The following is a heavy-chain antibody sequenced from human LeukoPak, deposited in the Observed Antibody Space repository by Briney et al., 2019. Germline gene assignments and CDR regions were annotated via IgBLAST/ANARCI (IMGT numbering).Heavy chain of an antibody. CDR1: GFTFSSYG. CDR3: AKGSGKDSSGYLVY. J-gene: IGHJ4*02. CDR2: ISYDGSNK. V-gene: IGHV3-30*18. D-gene: IGHD3-22*01. Sequence: GGSLRLSCAASGFTFSSYGMHWVRQAPGKGLEWVAVISYDGSNKYYADSVMGRFTISRDNSKNTLYLQMNSLRAEDTAVYYCAKGSGKDSSGYLVYWGQGTLVTVSS.